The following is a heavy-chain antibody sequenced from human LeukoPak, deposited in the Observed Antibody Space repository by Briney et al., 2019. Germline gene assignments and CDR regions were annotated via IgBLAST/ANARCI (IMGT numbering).Heavy chain of an antibody. CDR2: ISGNGGST. J-gene: IGHJ6*02. CDR3: ARGRFGSYGMDV. D-gene: IGHD3-10*01. V-gene: IGHV3-23*01. Sequence: GSLRLSCAASGFTFSGYAMTWVRQAPGKGLEWVSAISGNGGSTYHADSVKGRFTISRDNAKNTLSLQMNSLRAEDTAVYYCARGRFGSYGMDVWGQGTTVTVPS. CDR1: GFTFSGYA.